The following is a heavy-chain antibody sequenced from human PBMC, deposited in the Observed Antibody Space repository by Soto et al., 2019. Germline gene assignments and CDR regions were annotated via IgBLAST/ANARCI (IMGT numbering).Heavy chain of an antibody. CDR1: GGSVSSGSYY. D-gene: IGHD3-22*01. CDR2: IYYSGST. Sequence: PSETLSLTCTVSGGSVSSGSYYWSWIRQPPGKGLEWIGYIYYSGSTNYNPSLKSRVTISVDTSKNQFSLKLSSVTAADTAVYYCARVTVYYDSSGYYYYYYGMDVWGQGTTVTVS. CDR3: ARVTVYYDSSGYYYYYYGMDV. V-gene: IGHV4-61*01. J-gene: IGHJ6*02.